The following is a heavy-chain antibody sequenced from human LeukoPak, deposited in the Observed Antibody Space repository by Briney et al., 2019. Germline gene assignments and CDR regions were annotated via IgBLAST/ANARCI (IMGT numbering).Heavy chain of an antibody. J-gene: IGHJ4*02. V-gene: IGHV3-53*01. CDR3: ARGAVNSAFLDY. Sequence: PGGSLRLSCAASGFTVSSNFMSWARQAPGKGLEWASVIYSGGTTYYADSVKGRFTISRDNSKNTLYLQMNSLRAEDTAVYYCARGAVNSAFLDYWGQGTLVTVSS. CDR1: GFTVSSNF. D-gene: IGHD1-26*01. CDR2: IYSGGTT.